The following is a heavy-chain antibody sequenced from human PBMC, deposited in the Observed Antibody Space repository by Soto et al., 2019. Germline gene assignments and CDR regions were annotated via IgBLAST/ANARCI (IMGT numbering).Heavy chain of an antibody. Sequence: QLQLQESGSGLVKPSQTLSLTCAVSGGSISSGGYSWSWIRQPPGKGLEWIGYIYHSGSTYYNPSLQCRLTISVDRSKTQFSLKLSSVTAADTAVYYCAAGGGLPRYYWGQGTLVTVSS. D-gene: IGHD5-12*01. CDR3: AAGGGLPRYY. V-gene: IGHV4-30-2*01. CDR2: IYHSGST. J-gene: IGHJ4*02. CDR1: GGSISSGGYS.